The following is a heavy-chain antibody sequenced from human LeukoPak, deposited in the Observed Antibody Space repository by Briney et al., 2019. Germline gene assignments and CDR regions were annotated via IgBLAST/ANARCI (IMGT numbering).Heavy chain of an antibody. J-gene: IGHJ4*02. D-gene: IGHD6-13*01. CDR3: AKDRYSSSWYYFDY. CDR2: ITARGGTT. V-gene: IGHV3-23*01. CDR1: GFTLSDYA. Sequence: GGSLRLSCAASGFTLSDYAMSWVRQTPGKGLEWVAAITARGGTTHYADSVKGQFTISRDNSKSTVYLQMNNLGVDDTAVYYCAKDRYSSSWYYFDYWGQGTLVTVSS.